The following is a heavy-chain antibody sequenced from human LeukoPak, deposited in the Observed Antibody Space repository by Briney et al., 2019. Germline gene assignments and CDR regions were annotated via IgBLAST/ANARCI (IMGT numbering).Heavy chain of an antibody. CDR3: ASTVGWLQFGLAIYH. V-gene: IGHV4-4*07. CDR2: IYTSGST. Sequence: SETLSLTCTVSGGSISSYYWSWIRQPAGKGLEWIGRIYTSGSTNYNPSLKSRVTMSVDTSKNQFSLKLTSVTAADTATYYCASTVGWLQFGLAIYHWGQGTLVTVSS. D-gene: IGHD5-24*01. CDR1: GGSISSYY. J-gene: IGHJ5*02.